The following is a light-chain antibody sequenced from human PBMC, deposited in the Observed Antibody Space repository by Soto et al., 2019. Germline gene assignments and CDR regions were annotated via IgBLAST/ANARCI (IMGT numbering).Light chain of an antibody. J-gene: IGKJ2*01. CDR2: RAS. Sequence: DIRLTQSPSTLSASVGDRVTITCRASQSISDRLAWYQQKSGKAPRLLIYRASSLENEVPSRFSGSGSGTEFTLTISSLQPDDFATYYCQQYNLHSAITFGQGTKLEI. CDR3: QQYNLHSAIT. V-gene: IGKV1-5*03. CDR1: QSISDR.